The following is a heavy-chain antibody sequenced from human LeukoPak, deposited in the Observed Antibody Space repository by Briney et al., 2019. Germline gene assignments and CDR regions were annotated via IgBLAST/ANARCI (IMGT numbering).Heavy chain of an antibody. CDR1: GGSISSSSYY. CDR3: ARHAHYYDSSGYYYFDY. CDR2: IYYSGST. Sequence: SETLSLTCTVSGGSISSSSYYWGWIRQPPGKGLEWIGSIYYSGSTYYNPSLKSRVTISVDTSKNQFSLTLSSVTAADTAVYYCARHAHYYDSSGYYYFDYWGQGTLVTVPS. J-gene: IGHJ4*02. V-gene: IGHV4-39*01. D-gene: IGHD3-22*01.